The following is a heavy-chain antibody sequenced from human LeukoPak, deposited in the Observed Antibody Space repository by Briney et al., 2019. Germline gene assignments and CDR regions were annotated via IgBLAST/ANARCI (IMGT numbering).Heavy chain of an antibody. CDR3: ATIAYCDGDCYSNNGAFDI. Sequence: GGSLRLSCAASGFTFSSYWMSWVRQAPGKGLEWVANRKRDGSEKDYVDSVKGRFTISRDNAKNSLYLQMNSLRAEDTAVYYCATIAYCDGDCYSNNGAFDIWGQGTMVTVSS. D-gene: IGHD2-21*02. CDR1: GFTFSSYW. V-gene: IGHV3-7*01. CDR2: RKRDGSEK. J-gene: IGHJ3*02.